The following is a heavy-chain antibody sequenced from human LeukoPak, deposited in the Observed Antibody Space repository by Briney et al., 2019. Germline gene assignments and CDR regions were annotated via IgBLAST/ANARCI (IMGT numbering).Heavy chain of an antibody. D-gene: IGHD5-12*01. J-gene: IGHJ4*02. CDR1: GITFSNFA. CDR2: ISGSGGTT. V-gene: IGHV3-23*01. CDR3: AKVRVTTTGPFDY. Sequence: GGSLRLSCAASGITFSNFAMSWVRQAPGKGLEWVSTISGSGGTTYYVDSVKGRFTISRDNSRNTLYLQMNSLRAEDTAVYYCAKVRVTTTGPFDYWGQGTLVTVSA.